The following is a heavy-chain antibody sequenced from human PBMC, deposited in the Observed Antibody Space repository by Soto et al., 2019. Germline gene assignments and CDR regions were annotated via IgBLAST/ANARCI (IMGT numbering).Heavy chain of an antibody. V-gene: IGHV3-7*01. CDR3: ARDVGHCSGGKCYTLFDS. CDR2: IKEDGSEK. J-gene: IGHJ4*02. D-gene: IGHD2-15*01. Sequence: EVQLVESGGDLVQPGGSLRLSCAASGFTFSTYWMSWVRQAPGKGLEWVANIKEDGSEKYYVESVKGRFTISRDNAKNSLYLKMNSLRAEDTAIYYCARDVGHCSGGKCYTLFDSWGQGTLVTVSS. CDR1: GFTFSTYW.